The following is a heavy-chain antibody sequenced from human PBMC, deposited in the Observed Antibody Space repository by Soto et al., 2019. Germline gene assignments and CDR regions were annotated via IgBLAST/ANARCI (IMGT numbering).Heavy chain of an antibody. V-gene: IGHV4-31*03. J-gene: IGHJ5*02. CDR2: IYYSGST. CDR3: ARTLGALTNWFDP. CDR1: GGSISSGGYY. Sequence: PSETLSLTCTVSGGSISSGGYYWSWIRQHPGKGLEWIGYIYYSGSTYYNPSLKSRVTISVDTSKNQFSLKLSSVTAADTAVYYCARTLGALTNWFDPWGQGTLVTAPQ.